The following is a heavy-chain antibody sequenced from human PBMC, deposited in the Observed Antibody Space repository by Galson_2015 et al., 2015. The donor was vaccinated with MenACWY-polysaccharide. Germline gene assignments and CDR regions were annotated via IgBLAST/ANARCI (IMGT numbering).Heavy chain of an antibody. Sequence: SLRLSCATSGFNFGDHAMAWFRQAPGKGLEWVGFVRSKTDGETTKYAASVKGRFTISRDDSNSIAYLQINSLKIEDTAVYYCTRDRPLDYWGQGTLVTVSS. CDR1: GFNFGDHA. CDR3: TRDRPLDY. CDR2: VRSKTDGETT. J-gene: IGHJ4*02. V-gene: IGHV3-49*03.